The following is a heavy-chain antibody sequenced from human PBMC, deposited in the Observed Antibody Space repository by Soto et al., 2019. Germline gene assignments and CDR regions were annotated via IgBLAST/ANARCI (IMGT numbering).Heavy chain of an antibody. D-gene: IGHD3-22*01. CDR2: IYYSGNT. CDR1: GGSISSGGFY. V-gene: IGHV4-31*03. CDR3: ARESLSGIYYYATSRPRGNTFNI. Sequence: QVQLQESGPGLVKPSQTLSLTCSVSGGSISSGGFYWSWIRQHPGKGLEWIGYIYYSGNTYYNPCLKRRVTITLGTSKNQFSLKLSSVTAAHSAVYFCARESLSGIYYYATSRPRGNTFNIWGQGTMVTVSS. J-gene: IGHJ3*02.